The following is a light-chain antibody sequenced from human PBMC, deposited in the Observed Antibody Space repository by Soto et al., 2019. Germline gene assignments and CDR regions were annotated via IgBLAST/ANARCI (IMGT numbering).Light chain of an antibody. V-gene: IGKV3-15*01. CDR2: GAS. CDR3: QQYNSWLT. CDR1: QSVGSN. Sequence: EIVMTQSPATLSVSPGERATLSCRASQSVGSNLAWYQQKPGQPPRLLIYGASTRATGIPAKFSGSGSGTEFTLTISSLQSEDFAVYYCQQYNSWLTFGGGTKVEIK. J-gene: IGKJ4*01.